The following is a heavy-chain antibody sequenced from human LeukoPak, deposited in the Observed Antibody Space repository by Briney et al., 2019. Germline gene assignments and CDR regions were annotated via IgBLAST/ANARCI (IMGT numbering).Heavy chain of an antibody. CDR1: GYTFTSYY. V-gene: IGHV1-46*01. CDR2: INPSGGST. D-gene: IGHD2-2*01. J-gene: IGHJ4*02. CDR3: ARDIVVVSEHPQHFDY. Sequence: GASVKVSCKASGYTFTSYYMHWVRQAPGQGLEWMGIINPSGGSTSYAQKFQGRVTMTRDTSTSTVYMELSSLRSEDTAVYYCARDIVVVSEHPQHFDYWGQGTLVTVSS.